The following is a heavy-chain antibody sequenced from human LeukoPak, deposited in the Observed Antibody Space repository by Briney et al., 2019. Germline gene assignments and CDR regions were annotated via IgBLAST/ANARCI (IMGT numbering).Heavy chain of an antibody. J-gene: IGHJ4*02. Sequence: PSETLSLTCTVSGGSISSGDYYWSWIRQPAGKGLEWIGRIYTSGSTNYNPSLKSRVTMSVDTSKNQFSLKLSSVTAADTAVYYCARDDYRSYYFDYWGQGTLVTVSS. CDR1: GGSISSGDYY. D-gene: IGHD4/OR15-4a*01. V-gene: IGHV4-61*02. CDR2: IYTSGST. CDR3: ARDDYRSYYFDY.